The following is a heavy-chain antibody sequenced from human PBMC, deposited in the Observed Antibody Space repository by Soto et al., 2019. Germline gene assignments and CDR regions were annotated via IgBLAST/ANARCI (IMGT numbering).Heavy chain of an antibody. V-gene: IGHV3-30-3*01. Sequence: QVQLVESGGGVVQPGRSLRLSCAASGFTFSSYAMHWVRQVPGKGLEWVAVISYDGSNKYYADSVKGRFTISRDNSKNTLYLQMNSLRAEDTAVYYCARDGGRSDIVVVPAARGYYGMDVWGQGTTVTVSS. CDR2: ISYDGSNK. CDR3: ARDGGRSDIVVVPAARGYYGMDV. CDR1: GFTFSSYA. D-gene: IGHD2-2*01. J-gene: IGHJ6*02.